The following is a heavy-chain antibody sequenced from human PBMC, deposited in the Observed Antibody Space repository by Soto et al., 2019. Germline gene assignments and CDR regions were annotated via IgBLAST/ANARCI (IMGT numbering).Heavy chain of an antibody. CDR2: ISSSSYT. D-gene: IGHD4-17*01. J-gene: IGHJ4*02. CDR1: GFTFSAYY. V-gene: IGHV3-11*05. CDR3: ARDSVYYGDYELNYFDY. Sequence: GGSLRLSCAASGFTFSAYYMSWIRQAPGKGLEWVSYISSSSYTNYADSVKGRFTISRDNAKNSLYLQMNSLRAEDTAVYYCARDSVYYGDYELNYFDYWGQGTLVTVSS.